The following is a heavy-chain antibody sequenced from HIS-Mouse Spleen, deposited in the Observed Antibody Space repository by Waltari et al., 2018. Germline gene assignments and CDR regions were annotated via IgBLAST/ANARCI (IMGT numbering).Heavy chain of an antibody. J-gene: IGHJ2*01. D-gene: IGHD6-13*01. Sequence: QLQLQESCPGLVKPSATLSLTCTVPAGSISSSSYYWGWIRQPPGKGLEWIGSIYYSGSTYYNPSLKSRVTISVDTSKNQFSLKLSSVTAADTAVYYCAREIPYSSSWYDWYFDLWGRGTLVTVSS. CDR3: AREIPYSSSWYDWYFDL. V-gene: IGHV4-39*07. CDR1: AGSISSSSYY. CDR2: IYYSGST.